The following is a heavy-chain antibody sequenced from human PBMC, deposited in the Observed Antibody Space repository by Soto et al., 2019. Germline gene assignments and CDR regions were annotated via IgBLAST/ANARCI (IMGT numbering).Heavy chain of an antibody. V-gene: IGHV3-30*18. Sequence: QVQLVESGGGVVQPGRSLRLSCAASGFTFSSYGMHWVRQAPGKGLEWVAVISYDGSNKYYADSVKGRFTISRDKSKNTLYLQMNSLRAEDTAVYYCAKGDSSNLYSPYGMDVWGQGTTVTVSS. CDR1: GFTFSSYG. D-gene: IGHD6-13*01. CDR2: ISYDGSNK. CDR3: AKGDSSNLYSPYGMDV. J-gene: IGHJ6*02.